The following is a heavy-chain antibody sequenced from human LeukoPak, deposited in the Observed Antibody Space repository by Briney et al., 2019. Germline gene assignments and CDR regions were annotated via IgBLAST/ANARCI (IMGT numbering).Heavy chain of an antibody. CDR1: GFSFSNYA. D-gene: IGHD3-22*01. Sequence: GSLRLSCAASGFSFSNYAMSWVRQAPARGPEWVSSISSSSSYIYYADSVKGRFTISRDNAKNSLYLQMNSLRAEDTAVYYCAREIYHDSSGYFDYWGQGTLVTVSS. V-gene: IGHV3-21*01. J-gene: IGHJ4*02. CDR2: ISSSSSYI. CDR3: AREIYHDSSGYFDY.